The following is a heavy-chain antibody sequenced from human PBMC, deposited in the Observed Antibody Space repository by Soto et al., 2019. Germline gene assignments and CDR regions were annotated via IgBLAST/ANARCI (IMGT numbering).Heavy chain of an antibody. J-gene: IGHJ6*02. V-gene: IGHV3-30-3*01. Sequence: SLRLSCAASGFTFSSYAMHWVRQAPGKGLEWVAVISYDGSNKYYADSVRGRFTISRDNPKNTLYLQMNSLRAEDTAVYYCARDCELGGRPRPKYYYYYYGMDVWGQGTTVTVSS. D-gene: IGHD1-26*01. CDR3: ARDCELGGRPRPKYYYYYYGMDV. CDR2: ISYDGSNK. CDR1: GFTFSSYA.